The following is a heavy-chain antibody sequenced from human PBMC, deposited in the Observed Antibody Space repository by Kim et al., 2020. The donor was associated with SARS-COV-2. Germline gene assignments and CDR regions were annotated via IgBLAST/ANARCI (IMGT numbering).Heavy chain of an antibody. CDR3: TTELMRESGSYSPFYY. V-gene: IGHV3-15*01. CDR1: GFTFSNAW. J-gene: IGHJ4*02. CDR2: IKSKTDGGTT. D-gene: IGHD1-26*01. Sequence: GGSLRLSCAASGFTFSNAWMSWVRQAPGKGLEWVGRIKSKTDGGTTDYAAPVKGRFTISRDDSKNTLYLQMNSLKTEDTAVYYCTTELMRESGSYSPFYYWGQGTLVTVSS.